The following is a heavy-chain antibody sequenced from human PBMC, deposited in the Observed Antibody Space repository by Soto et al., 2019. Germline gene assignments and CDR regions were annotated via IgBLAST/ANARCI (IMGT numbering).Heavy chain of an antibody. J-gene: IGHJ6*02. CDR3: ARHDYDVGSGGAIYYYYGMDV. CDR2: IYYSGST. D-gene: IGHD3-3*01. CDR1: GGSISSSSYY. Sequence: SETLSLTCTVSGGSISSSSYYWGWIRQPPGKGLEWIGSIYYSGSTYYNPSLKSRVTISVDTSKNQFSMKLSSVTAADTAVYYCARHDYDVGSGGAIYYYYGMDVWGQGTTVTVS. V-gene: IGHV4-39*01.